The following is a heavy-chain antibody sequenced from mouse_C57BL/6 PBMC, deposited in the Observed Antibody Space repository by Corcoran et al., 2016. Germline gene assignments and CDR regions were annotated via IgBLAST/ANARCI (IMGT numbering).Heavy chain of an antibody. V-gene: IGHV8-12*01. Sequence: QVTLKESGPGILQSSQTLRLTCSFSGFSLSTSGMGVSWIRQPSGKGLEWLAHIYWDDDKRYNPSLKSRLTISKDTSRNQVFLKITSVDTADTATYYCARIRDYGSLFDYWAQGTTLTVSS. J-gene: IGHJ2*01. CDR3: ARIRDYGSLFDY. D-gene: IGHD1-1*01. CDR2: IYWDDDK. CDR1: GFSLSTSGMG.